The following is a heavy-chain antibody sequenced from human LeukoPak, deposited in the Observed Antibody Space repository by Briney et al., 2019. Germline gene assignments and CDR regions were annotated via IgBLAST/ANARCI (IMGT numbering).Heavy chain of an antibody. J-gene: IGHJ4*02. CDR1: GFTFSSYA. D-gene: IGHD4-23*01. CDR3: AKYAPPTTVVTRYLDY. V-gene: IGHV3-23*01. Sequence: GGSLRLSCAASGFTFSSYAMSWVRQAPGKGLEWVSAISGSGGSTYYADSVKGRFTISRDNSKNTLYLQMNSLRAEDTAVYYCAKYAPPTTVVTRYLDYWGQGTLVTVS. CDR2: ISGSGGST.